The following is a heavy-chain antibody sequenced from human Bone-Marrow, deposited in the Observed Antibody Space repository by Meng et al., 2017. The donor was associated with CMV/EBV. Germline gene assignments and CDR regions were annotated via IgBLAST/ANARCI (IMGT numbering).Heavy chain of an antibody. CDR3: AREAYCGGDCYSGNNWFDP. V-gene: IGHV1-2*02. CDR2: INPNSGGT. Sequence: FTGYYMHWGRQAPGQGLEWMGWINPNSGGTNYAQKFQSRVTMTRDTSISTAYMELSRLRSDDTAVYYCAREAYCGGDCYSGNNWFDPWGQGTLVTVSS. J-gene: IGHJ5*02. CDR1: FTGYY. D-gene: IGHD2-21*01.